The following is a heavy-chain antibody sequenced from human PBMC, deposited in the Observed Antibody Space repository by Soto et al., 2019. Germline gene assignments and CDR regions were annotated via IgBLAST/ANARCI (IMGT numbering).Heavy chain of an antibody. Sequence: QVQLQQWGAGLLKPSETLSLTCAVYGGSFSGYYWSWIRQPPGKGLEWTGEINHSGSTNYNPSLKSRVTISVDTSKNQFSLKLSSVTAADTAVYYCARRKQWLVRNWFDPWGQGTLVTVSS. CDR3: ARRKQWLVRNWFDP. CDR2: INHSGST. CDR1: GGSFSGYY. V-gene: IGHV4-34*01. J-gene: IGHJ5*02. D-gene: IGHD6-19*01.